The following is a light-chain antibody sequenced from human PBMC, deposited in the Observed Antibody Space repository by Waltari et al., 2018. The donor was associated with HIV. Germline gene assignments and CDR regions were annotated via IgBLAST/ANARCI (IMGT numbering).Light chain of an antibody. V-gene: IGLV2-14*01. CDR3: SAYAGSRTV. CDR2: EVS. Sequence: QSALTQPASVSGSPGQSITISCTGTSSDIGYYNYVSWYQQHPGNAPKLMIYEVSKRPSGVSNRISGSKSGNTASLTSSGLQDEDEADYYCSAYAGSRTVFGGGTKVTVL. J-gene: IGLJ2*01. CDR1: SSDIGYYNY.